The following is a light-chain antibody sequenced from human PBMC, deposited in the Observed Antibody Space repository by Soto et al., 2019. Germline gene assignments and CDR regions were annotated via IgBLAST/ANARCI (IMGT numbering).Light chain of an antibody. J-gene: IGLJ3*02. Sequence: QSVLTQPPSASGTPGQRVTISCSGSSSNIGRNTVSWYQQLPGAAPKVLIYNNNQRPSGVPDRFSGSKSGTSASLAISGLQSEDEADYYCAAWDVSLIGGVFGGGTKLTVL. V-gene: IGLV1-44*01. CDR2: NNN. CDR1: SSNIGRNT. CDR3: AAWDVSLIGGV.